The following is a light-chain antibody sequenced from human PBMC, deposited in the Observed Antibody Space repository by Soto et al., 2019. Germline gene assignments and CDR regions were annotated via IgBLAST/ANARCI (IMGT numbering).Light chain of an antibody. J-gene: IGKJ1*01. CDR2: GAS. Sequence: EIVMTQSPATLAVSPGERVTLSCRASQRISDNLAWYQQKPGQAPRLLIYGASTRATGIPARFSGSGSGTEFTLTISSLQSEDFGVYYRYRYNSGPTYGQGTKVDIK. V-gene: IGKV3-15*01. CDR1: QRISDN. CDR3: YRYNSGPT.